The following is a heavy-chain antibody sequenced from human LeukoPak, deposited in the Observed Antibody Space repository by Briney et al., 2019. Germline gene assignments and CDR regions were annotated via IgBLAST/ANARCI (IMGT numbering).Heavy chain of an antibody. J-gene: IGHJ6*03. CDR1: GGTFSKYA. CDR3: AKGPRYNWKHYYMDV. CDR2: IIPIFRTA. Sequence: SVKVSCKASGGTFSKYAISWVRQAPGQGLESVGAIIPIFRTAKYAQKFQGRVTITADESTSTAYMDLSSLRSEDTAVYYCAKGPRYNWKHYYMDVWGKGTPVTVSS. D-gene: IGHD1-20*01. V-gene: IGHV1-69*13.